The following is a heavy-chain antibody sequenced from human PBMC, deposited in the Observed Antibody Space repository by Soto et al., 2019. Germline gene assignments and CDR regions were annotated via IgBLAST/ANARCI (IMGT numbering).Heavy chain of an antibody. D-gene: IGHD3-10*01. V-gene: IGHV3-23*01. J-gene: IGHJ6*02. CDR2: VSTNGRST. CDR3: AKDRAFNYFYGMDV. Sequence: GGSLRLSCRASGLAFGNYAMHWVRQVPGRGLEWVAGVSTNGRSTYYADSVRGRFTISRDNSKITVYLQMNSLRAEDTAVYYCAKDRAFNYFYGMDVWGQGTTVTVSS. CDR1: GLAFGNYA.